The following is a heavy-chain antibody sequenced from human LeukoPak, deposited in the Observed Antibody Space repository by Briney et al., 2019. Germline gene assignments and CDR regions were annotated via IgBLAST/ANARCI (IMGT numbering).Heavy chain of an antibody. CDR1: GGSFSGHY. CDR3: ARGRMATVGGYYFDY. D-gene: IGHD5-24*01. J-gene: IGHJ4*02. Sequence: SETLSLTCAVYGGSFSGHYWSWIRQPPGKGLEWIGEINHSGSTNYNPSLKSRVTISVDTSKNQFSLKLSSVTAADTAVYYCARGRMATVGGYYFDYWGQGTLVTVSS. V-gene: IGHV4-34*01. CDR2: INHSGST.